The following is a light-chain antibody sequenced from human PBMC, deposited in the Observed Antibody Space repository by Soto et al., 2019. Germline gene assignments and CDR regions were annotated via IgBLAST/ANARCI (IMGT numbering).Light chain of an antibody. CDR2: GAS. CDR3: QQYGSTPRT. Sequence: ELGLTQSPGTLSLSPGERAALSCRASKSVSSSFLAWYQQKPGQAPRLLIYGASSRATGIPDRFSGSGSGTDFTLTISRLEPEDFAVYYCQQYGSTPRTFGQGTKVEIK. J-gene: IGKJ1*01. V-gene: IGKV3-20*01. CDR1: KSVSSSF.